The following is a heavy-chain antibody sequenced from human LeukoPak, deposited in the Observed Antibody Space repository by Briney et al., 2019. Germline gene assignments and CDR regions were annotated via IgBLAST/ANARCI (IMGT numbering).Heavy chain of an antibody. D-gene: IGHD5-18*01. J-gene: IGHJ4*02. V-gene: IGHV7-4-1*02. Sequence: ASVKVSCKASGYTFTSYAMNWVRQAPGQGLEWMGWINTNTGNPTYAQGFTGRFVFSLDTTVSTAYLQISSLKAEDTAVYYCARVWHPWVDTAMASDYWGQGTLVTVSS. CDR3: ARVWHPWVDTAMASDY. CDR1: GYTFTSYA. CDR2: INTNTGNP.